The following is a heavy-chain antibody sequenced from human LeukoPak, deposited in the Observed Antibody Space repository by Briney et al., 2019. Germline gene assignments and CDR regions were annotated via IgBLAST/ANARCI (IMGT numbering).Heavy chain of an antibody. D-gene: IGHD3-10*01. CDR3: ARDPRYGSGSFYYYMDV. CDR2: INPNSGGT. Sequence: ASVNVSFKASGYTFTGYYMHWVRQAPGQGLEWMGWINPNSGGTNYAQKFQGRVTMTRDTSISTAYMELSRLRSDDTAVYYCARDPRYGSGSFYYYMDVWGKGTTVTVSS. J-gene: IGHJ6*03. CDR1: GYTFTGYY. V-gene: IGHV1-2*02.